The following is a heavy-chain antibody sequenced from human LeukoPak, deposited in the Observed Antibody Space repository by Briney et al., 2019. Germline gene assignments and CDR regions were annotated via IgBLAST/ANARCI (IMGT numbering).Heavy chain of an antibody. CDR1: GFTFSSYG. CDR2: IRYDGSNK. J-gene: IGHJ5*02. CDR3: AKDYLATIFGVASDWYWFDP. V-gene: IGHV3-30*02. D-gene: IGHD3-3*01. Sequence: GGSLRLSCAASGFTFSSYGMHWVRQAPGKGLEWVAFIRYDGSNKYYADSVKGRFTISRDNSKNTLYLQMNSLRAEDTAVYYCAKDYLATIFGVASDWYWFDPWGQGTLVTVSS.